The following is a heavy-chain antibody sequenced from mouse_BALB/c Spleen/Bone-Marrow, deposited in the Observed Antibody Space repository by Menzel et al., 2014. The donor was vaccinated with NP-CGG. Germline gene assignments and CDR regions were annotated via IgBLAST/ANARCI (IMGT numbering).Heavy chain of an antibody. CDR3: ARHGITRLLDY. CDR2: ISSGGSYT. V-gene: IGHV5-9-1*01. J-gene: IGHJ2*01. CDR1: GFTFSSYA. Sequence: EVMLVGSGGGLVKPGGSLKLSCAASGFTFSSYAMSWVRQTPEKRLEWVATISSGGSYTYYPDSVKGRFTISRDNAKNTLYLQMSSLRSEDTAMYYCARHGITRLLDYWGQGTTLTVSS. D-gene: IGHD2-4*01.